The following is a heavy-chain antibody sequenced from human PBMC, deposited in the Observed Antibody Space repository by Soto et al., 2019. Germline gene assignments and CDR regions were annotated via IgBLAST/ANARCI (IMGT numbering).Heavy chain of an antibody. CDR2: INPASGST. J-gene: IGHJ5*02. CDR3: PGDLAEGDP. CDR1: GYTFTHYY. V-gene: IGHV1-46*01. D-gene: IGHD3-3*02. Sequence: QVQLVQSGAEVKKPGASVKFSCRTSGYTFTHYYIHWVRQAPGQGLEWLAIINPASGSTNYAQDFQARVTLTMAPSTTTVYMGLSGWRAEATPIFSWPGDLAEGDPWGKETRVTV.